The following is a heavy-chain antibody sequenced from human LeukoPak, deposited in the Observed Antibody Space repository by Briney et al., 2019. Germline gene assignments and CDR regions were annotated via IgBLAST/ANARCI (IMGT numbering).Heavy chain of an antibody. CDR2: ISWNSGSI. Sequence: PGGSLRLSCAASGFTFDDYAMHWVRQAPGKGLEWVSGISWNSGSIGYADSVKGRFTISRDNAKNSLYLQMNSLRAEDTALYYCAKAMGLYYYDSSGYLTWGQGTLVTVSS. J-gene: IGHJ4*02. CDR1: GFTFDDYA. V-gene: IGHV3-9*01. D-gene: IGHD3-22*01. CDR3: AKAMGLYYYDSSGYLT.